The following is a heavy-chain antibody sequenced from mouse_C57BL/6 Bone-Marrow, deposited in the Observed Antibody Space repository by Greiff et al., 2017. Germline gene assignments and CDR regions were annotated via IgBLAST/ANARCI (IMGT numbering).Heavy chain of an antibody. D-gene: IGHD1-1*01. V-gene: IGHV1-59*01. J-gene: IGHJ1*03. CDR3: ARVHYVSSYLYFDV. Sequence: VQLQQPGAELVRPGTSVKLSCKASGYTFTSYWMHWVKQRPGQGLEWIGVIDPSDSSTNYNQKFKGKATLTVDTSSSTAYMQLSSLTSEDSAVYYCARVHYVSSYLYFDVWGTGTPVTVSS. CDR1: GYTFTSYW. CDR2: IDPSDSST.